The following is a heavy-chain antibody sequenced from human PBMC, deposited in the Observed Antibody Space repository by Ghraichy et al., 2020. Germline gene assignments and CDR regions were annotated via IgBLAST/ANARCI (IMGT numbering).Heavy chain of an antibody. CDR2: INHSGST. CDR1: GGSFSGYY. Sequence: SETLSLTCAVYGGSFSGYYWSWIRQPPGKGLEWIGEINHSGSTNYNPSLKSRVTISVDTSKNQFSLKLSSVTAADTAVYYCARVEGLSWYEEEAEYYFDYWGQGTLVTVSS. J-gene: IGHJ4*02. V-gene: IGHV4-34*01. CDR3: ARVEGLSWYEEEAEYYFDY. D-gene: IGHD6-13*01.